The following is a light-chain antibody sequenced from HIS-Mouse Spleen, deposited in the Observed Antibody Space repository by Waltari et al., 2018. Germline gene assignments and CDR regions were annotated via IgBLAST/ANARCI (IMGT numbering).Light chain of an antibody. CDR2: DDS. V-gene: IGLV3-21*02. J-gene: IGLJ3*02. CDR3: QVWDSSSDHWV. Sequence: SYVLTQPPSVSVAPGQTARITCGGNNIGSKSEHWYQQKPGQAPVLVVYDDSDRPSGISERFSGSNSGNTATLTISRVEAGDEADYYCQVWDSSSDHWVFGGGTKLTVL. CDR1: NIGSKS.